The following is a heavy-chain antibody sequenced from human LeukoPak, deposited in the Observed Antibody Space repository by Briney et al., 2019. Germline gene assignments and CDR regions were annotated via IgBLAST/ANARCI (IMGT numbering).Heavy chain of an antibody. J-gene: IGHJ5*02. CDR2: INPNSGGT. CDR3: ARAAYRYGSGSLLNWFDP. D-gene: IGHD3-10*01. Sequence: GASVKVSCKASGYTFTGYYMHWVRQAPGQGLEWMGRINPNSGGTNYAQKFQGRVTMTRDTSISTAYMELSRLRSDDTAVYYCARAAYRYGSGSLLNWFDPWGQGTLVTVSS. V-gene: IGHV1-2*06. CDR1: GYTFTGYY.